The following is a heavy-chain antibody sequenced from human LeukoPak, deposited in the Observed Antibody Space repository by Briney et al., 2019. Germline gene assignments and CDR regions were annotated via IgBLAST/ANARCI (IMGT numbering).Heavy chain of an antibody. CDR1: GFTFDDYA. V-gene: IGHV3-9*01. CDR3: AKDVWYQLLIMGGYAFDI. CDR2: ISWNSGSI. D-gene: IGHD2-2*01. Sequence: GGSLRLSCAASGFTFDDYAMHWVRQAPGKGLEWVSGISWNSGSIGYADSVKGRFTISRDNAKNSLYLQMNSLRAEDTALYYCAKDVWYQLLIMGGYAFDIWGQGTMVTVSS. J-gene: IGHJ3*02.